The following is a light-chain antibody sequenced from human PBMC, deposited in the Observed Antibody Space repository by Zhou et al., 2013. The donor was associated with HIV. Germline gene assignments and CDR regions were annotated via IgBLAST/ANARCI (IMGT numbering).Light chain of an antibody. CDR1: QGIGKD. CDR2: AAS. V-gene: IGKV1-17*01. J-gene: IGKJ4*01. CDR3: MQGSYWPFT. Sequence: DIQMTQSPSSLSASVGDRVTITCRASQGIGKDLGWYQHKPGKAPKRLIYAASTLQSGVPDRFSGSGSGTDFTLRISRVEAEDVGVYYCMQGSYWPFTFGGGTKVEIK.